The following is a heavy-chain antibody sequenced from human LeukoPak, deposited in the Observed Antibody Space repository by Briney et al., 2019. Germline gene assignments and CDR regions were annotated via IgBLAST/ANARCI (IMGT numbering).Heavy chain of an antibody. J-gene: IGHJ4*02. Sequence: ASVKVSFKASGYTFTVYYMHWVRQAPGQGLEWMGCSNPNNGGTNYAQKFQGSVTMTLDTSISTAYMELSRLRSDDTAIYYCARVDGGEWYYFDYWGQGTLVTVSS. D-gene: IGHD2-8*02. CDR2: SNPNNGGT. V-gene: IGHV1-2*02. CDR1: GYTFTVYY. CDR3: ARVDGGEWYYFDY.